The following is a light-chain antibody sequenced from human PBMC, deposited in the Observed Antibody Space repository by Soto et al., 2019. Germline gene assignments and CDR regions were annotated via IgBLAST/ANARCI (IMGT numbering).Light chain of an antibody. J-gene: IGKJ1*01. CDR3: QQHHSTPWT. V-gene: IGKV4-1*01. Sequence: VTTPAPDSLAVSLGERATIHCKSPQDVFSRSNPKHSLAWYQQKPGQPPTLLMYGASSRDSGVPDRFSASGSGTDFTLTITSLQAEDVAVYYCQQHHSTPWTGGQGTQG. CDR2: GAS. CDR1: QDVFSRSNPKHS.